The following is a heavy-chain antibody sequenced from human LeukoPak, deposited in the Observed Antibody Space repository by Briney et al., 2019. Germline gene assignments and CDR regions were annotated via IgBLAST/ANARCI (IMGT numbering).Heavy chain of an antibody. Sequence: PGGSLRLSCAASGFTFDDYAMHWVRQAPGKGLEWVSLIIWDGGSTYYADSVKGRFTISRDNSKNSLYLQMNSLRAEDTALYYCAKAHGDYDTKAKDYYGMDVWGQGTTVTVSS. D-gene: IGHD3-9*01. CDR3: AKAHGDYDTKAKDYYGMDV. V-gene: IGHV3-43D*03. J-gene: IGHJ6*02. CDR2: IIWDGGST. CDR1: GFTFDDYA.